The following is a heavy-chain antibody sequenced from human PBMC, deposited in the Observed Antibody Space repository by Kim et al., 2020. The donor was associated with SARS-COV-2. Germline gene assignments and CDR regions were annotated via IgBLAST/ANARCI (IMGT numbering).Heavy chain of an antibody. CDR2: ISSSGSTI. V-gene: IGHV3-11*01. J-gene: IGHJ1*01. CDR3: ARDRDSSGWHRTYFQH. Sequence: GGSLRLSCADSGFTFSDYYMSWIRQAPGKGLEWVSYISSSGSTIYYADSVKGRFTISRDNAKNSLYLQMNSLRAEDTAVYYCARDRDSSGWHRTYFQHWGQGTLVTVSS. D-gene: IGHD6-19*01. CDR1: GFTFSDYY.